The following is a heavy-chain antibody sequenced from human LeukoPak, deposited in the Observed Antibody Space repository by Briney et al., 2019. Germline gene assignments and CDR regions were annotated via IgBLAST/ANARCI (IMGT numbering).Heavy chain of an antibody. CDR2: ISSGGSTI. CDR3: ARSSGTDSWFDP. Sequence: GGSLRLSCAASGFTFSSYGMNWVRQAPGKGLEWVSYISSGGSTIYYADSVKGRFTISRDNAKNTLYLQMNSLRAEDTAVYYCARSSGTDSWFDPWGQGTLVTVSS. D-gene: IGHD3-10*01. CDR1: GFTFSSYG. J-gene: IGHJ5*02. V-gene: IGHV3-48*03.